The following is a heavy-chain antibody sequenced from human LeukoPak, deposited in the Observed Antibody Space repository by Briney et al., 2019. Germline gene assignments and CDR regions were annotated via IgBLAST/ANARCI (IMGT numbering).Heavy chain of an antibody. D-gene: IGHD2-8*02. CDR3: ARDETGVGSGGIDF. CDR1: GFTFSSYS. CDR2: ISSSSSSYI. Sequence: GGSLRLSCAASGFTFSSYSMNWVRQAPGKGLEWVSSISSSSSSYIYYADSVRGRFTISRDSATNSLYLQMNSLGDEDTAVYYCARDETGVGSGGIDFWGQGTLVTVSS. J-gene: IGHJ4*02. V-gene: IGHV3-21*01.